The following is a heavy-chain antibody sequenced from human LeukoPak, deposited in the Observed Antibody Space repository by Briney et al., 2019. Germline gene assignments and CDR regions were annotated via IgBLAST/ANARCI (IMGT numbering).Heavy chain of an antibody. V-gene: IGHV6-1*01. CDR1: VVSVSSNSVT. D-gene: IGHD2-2*01. CDR3: ARRLTQYDCFDP. CDR2: TYYRSTWYN. Sequence: SQTLSLTCAISVVSVSSNSVTRNWIRQSPSRGLEWLGRTYYRSTWYNDYAVSVRGRITVNPDTSKNQFSLHLNSVTPEDTAVYYCARRLTQYDCFDPWGQGILVTVSS. J-gene: IGHJ5*02.